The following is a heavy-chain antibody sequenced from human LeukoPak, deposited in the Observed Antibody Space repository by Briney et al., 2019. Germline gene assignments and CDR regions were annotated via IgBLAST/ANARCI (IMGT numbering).Heavy chain of an antibody. CDR2: IYYSGST. J-gene: IGHJ4*02. CDR1: GFTFSSYA. D-gene: IGHD3-10*01. CDR3: AGYGSGSYYGRGTFDY. V-gene: IGHV4-39*01. Sequence: GSLRLSCAASGFTFSSYAMHWIRQPPGKGLEWIGSIYYSGSTYYNPSLKSRVTISVDTSKNQFSLKLSSVTAADTAVYYCAGYGSGSYYGRGTFDYWGQGTLVTVSS.